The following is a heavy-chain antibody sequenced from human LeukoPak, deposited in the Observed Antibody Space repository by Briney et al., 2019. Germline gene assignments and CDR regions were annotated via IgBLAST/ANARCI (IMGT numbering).Heavy chain of an antibody. CDR3: ARGPRSSSWYALEY. D-gene: IGHD6-13*01. J-gene: IGHJ4*02. Sequence: PSETLSLTCTVSSGSISNYYWSWIRQPAGKGLEWIGRIYTSGSTTYNPSLKSRLTISIDTSKNQFSLTLRSVTAADTAVYYCARGPRSSSWYALEYWGQGTLLTVSS. V-gene: IGHV4-4*07. CDR1: SGSISNYY. CDR2: IYTSGST.